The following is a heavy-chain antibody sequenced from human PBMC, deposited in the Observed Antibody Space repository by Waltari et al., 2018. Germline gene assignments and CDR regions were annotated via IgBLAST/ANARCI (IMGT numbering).Heavy chain of an antibody. CDR1: GFTFSSYG. CDR3: AKDTYYYDSSGYGS. J-gene: IGHJ4*02. V-gene: IGHV3-30*02. CDR2: IRYDGSNK. Sequence: QVQLVESGGGVVQPGGSLRLSCAASGFTFSSYGMHWVRQAPGKGLEWVAFIRYDGSNKYYADSVKGRFTISRDNSKNTLYLQMNSLRAEDTAVYYCAKDTYYYDSSGYGSWGQGTLVTVSS. D-gene: IGHD3-22*01.